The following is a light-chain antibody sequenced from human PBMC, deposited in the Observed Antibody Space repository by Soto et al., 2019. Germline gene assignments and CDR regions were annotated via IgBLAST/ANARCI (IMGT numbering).Light chain of an antibody. CDR2: GND. V-gene: IGLV1-44*01. Sequence: QSVLTQPPSASGTPGQGVTISCSGSSSTIGSNFVVWYQQLPGTAPKLLIYGNDRRPSGVPDRFSGSKSGTSASLAITGLQSEYEADYYCAAWDDTLNGWVFGGGTKLTVL. J-gene: IGLJ3*02. CDR3: AAWDDTLNGWV. CDR1: SSTIGSNF.